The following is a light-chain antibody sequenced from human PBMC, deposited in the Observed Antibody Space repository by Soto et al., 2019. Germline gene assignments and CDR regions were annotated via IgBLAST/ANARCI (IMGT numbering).Light chain of an antibody. CDR1: SGHTTYV. J-gene: IGLJ3*02. V-gene: IGLV4-69*01. CDR3: QSWGPGIQV. CDR2: INSDGSH. Sequence: QSVLTQSPSASASLGASVRLTCTLSSGHTTYVIAWHQQQSGKGPRFLMKINSDGSHSKGDGFFDRFSGSSSGAERHLTISSLQSEDEADYYCQSWGPGIQVFGGGTKLTVL.